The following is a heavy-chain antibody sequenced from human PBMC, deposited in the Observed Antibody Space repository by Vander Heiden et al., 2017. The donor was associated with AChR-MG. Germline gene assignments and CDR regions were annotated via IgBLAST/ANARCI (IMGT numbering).Heavy chain of an antibody. Sequence: EVQLVESGGGLVQPGGSLSLSCAACGFTFSSQWMGWGRQAPGKGLEWGANIKQVGTAKYYVDPVKGRVTTSRDNAKNSLYRQRNSLRAEDPPVYYCAREGSRGWLNLYYYYGMDVW. CDR3: AREGSRGWLNLYYYYGMDV. V-gene: IGHV3-7*03. CDR2: IKQVGTAK. CDR1: GFTFSSQW. D-gene: IGHD6-19*01. J-gene: IGHJ6*01.